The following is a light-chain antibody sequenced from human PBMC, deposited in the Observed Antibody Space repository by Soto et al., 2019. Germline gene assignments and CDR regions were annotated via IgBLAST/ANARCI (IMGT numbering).Light chain of an antibody. CDR2: GAS. V-gene: IGKV3-20*01. J-gene: IGKJ2*01. Sequence: EIVLTQSPGTLSLSPGERATLSFRASQSVGSSYLAWYQQKPGQAPRLLIYGASSRATVTPARFSSSGSGTDSALTISRLEPEDFAVYYGQQYGSLYTFGKGTKLEIK. CDR1: QSVGSSY. CDR3: QQYGSLYT.